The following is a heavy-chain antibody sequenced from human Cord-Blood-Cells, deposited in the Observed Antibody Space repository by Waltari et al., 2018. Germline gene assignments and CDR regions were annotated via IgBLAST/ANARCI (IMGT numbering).Heavy chain of an antibody. CDR3: ATLLGKRLHWYFDL. J-gene: IGHJ2*01. V-gene: IGHV1-24*01. Sequence: QVQLVQSGAEVKKPGASVKVSCKVSGYTLTELSMHWVRQAPGKGLEWMGGFDTEDGERKYAQKYQGRVTMTEDTSTDTAYMELSSLRSEDTAVYYCATLLGKRLHWYFDLWGRGTLVTVSS. CDR1: GYTLTELS. CDR2: FDTEDGER. D-gene: IGHD7-27*01.